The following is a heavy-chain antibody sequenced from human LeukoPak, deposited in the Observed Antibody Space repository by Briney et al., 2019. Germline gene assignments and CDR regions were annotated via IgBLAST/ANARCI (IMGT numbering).Heavy chain of an antibody. Sequence: PSETLSLTCTVSGGSIKNYYWTWIRQPPGKALEWIGYIYFSGSTSANPSLKSRVTISVDTSKNQFSLRLKYVTAADTAVYYCARDVPRGTGYMDVWGKGTTVTVSS. V-gene: IGHV4-59*01. CDR1: GGSIKNYY. CDR3: ARDVPRGTGYMDV. J-gene: IGHJ6*03. CDR2: IYFSGST. D-gene: IGHD3-10*01.